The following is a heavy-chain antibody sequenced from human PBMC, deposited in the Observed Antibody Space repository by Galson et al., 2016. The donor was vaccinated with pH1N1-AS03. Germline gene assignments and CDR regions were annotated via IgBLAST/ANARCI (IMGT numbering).Heavy chain of an antibody. V-gene: IGHV4-59*01. CDR3: ARMTYNDFLDS. CDR1: GGSITSYH. J-gene: IGHJ4*02. D-gene: IGHD1-14*01. Sequence: ETLSLTCTVSGGSITSYHWSWIRQPPGKGLEWIGHVYSPGRSKYNPSLKSRVTLSLDTTTNQFSLKMTSVTPADTAIYYCARMTYNDFLDSWDQGRPVTVSS. CDR2: VYSPGRS.